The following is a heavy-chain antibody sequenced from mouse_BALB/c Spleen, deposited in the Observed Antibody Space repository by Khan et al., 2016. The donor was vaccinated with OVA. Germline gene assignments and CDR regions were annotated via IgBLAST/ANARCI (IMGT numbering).Heavy chain of an antibody. V-gene: IGHV7-3*02. CDR2: IRNKANNYTT. CDR1: GFTFTVYY. CDR3: ARADFYIDYFFSMDY. Sequence: EVELVESGGGLVQPGGSRRLSCATSGFTFTVYYMNWVRQPPGKALEWMGFIRNKANNYTTEYSASVKGRFTISRDKYQSTVYLQMNTLRTEDIANDYCARADFYIDYFFSMDYWGQGTSVTVTS. D-gene: IGHD2-4*01. J-gene: IGHJ4*01.